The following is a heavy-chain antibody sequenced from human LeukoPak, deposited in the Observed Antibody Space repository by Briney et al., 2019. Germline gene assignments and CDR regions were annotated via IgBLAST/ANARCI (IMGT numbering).Heavy chain of an antibody. Sequence: SETLNLSCAVYGGTFSGYYWSWIRQPPGKGLEWIGKVNHGGSTTYNPSHKIRVGVSIDASKPQSSVWLGSVTAADTAVYYCSRGKSGSACGDYFDYWGQGTLVIVSS. D-gene: IGHD1-26*01. V-gene: IGHV4-34*01. J-gene: IGHJ4*02. CDR1: GGTFSGYY. CDR2: VNHGGST. CDR3: SRGKSGSACGDYFDY.